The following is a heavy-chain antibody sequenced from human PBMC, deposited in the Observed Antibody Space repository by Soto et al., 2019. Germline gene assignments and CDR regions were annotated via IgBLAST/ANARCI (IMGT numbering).Heavy chain of an antibody. J-gene: IGHJ6*02. CDR1: GGTFSSYA. CDR2: IIPIFGTA. Sequence: QVQLVQSGAEVKKPGSSVKVSCKASGGTFSSYAISWVRQAPGQGLEWMGGIIPIFGTANYAQKFQGRVTITADETTSTDYMELSSLRSEDTAVYYCARPDYDILTGYYYYYYGMDVWGQGTTVTVS. D-gene: IGHD3-9*01. CDR3: ARPDYDILTGYYYYYYGMDV. V-gene: IGHV1-69*01.